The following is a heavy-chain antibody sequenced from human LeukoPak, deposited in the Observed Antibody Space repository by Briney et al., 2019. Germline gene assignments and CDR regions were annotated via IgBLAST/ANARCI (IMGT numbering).Heavy chain of an antibody. CDR2: IIPIFGTA. V-gene: IGHV1-69*06. CDR3: ARGRRALGYCSSTSCSYYYYYYYMDV. D-gene: IGHD2-2*01. Sequence: ASVKVSCKASGYTFTSYDINWVRQAPGQGLEWMGGIIPIFGTANYAQKFQGRVTITADKSTSTAYMELSSLRSEDTAVYYCARGRRALGYCSSTSCSYYYYYYYMDVWGKGTTVTVSS. CDR1: GYTFTSYD. J-gene: IGHJ6*03.